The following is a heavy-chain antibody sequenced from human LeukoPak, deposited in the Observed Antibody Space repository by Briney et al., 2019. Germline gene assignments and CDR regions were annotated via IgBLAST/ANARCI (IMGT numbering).Heavy chain of an antibody. V-gene: IGHV3-7*01. CDR3: ARHTVYYDFWSGYYLT. J-gene: IGHJ5*02. CDR2: IKQDGSEK. Sequence: PGGSLRLSCAASGFSFSTYWMSWVRQAPGKGLEWVANIKQDGSEKYYVDSVKGRFTISRDNAKNSLYLQMNSLRAEDTAVYYCARHTVYYDFWSGYYLTWGQGTLVTVSS. D-gene: IGHD3-3*01. CDR1: GFSFSTYW.